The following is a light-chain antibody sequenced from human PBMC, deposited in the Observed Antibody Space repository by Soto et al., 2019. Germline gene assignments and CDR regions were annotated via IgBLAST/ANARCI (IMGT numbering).Light chain of an antibody. Sequence: AHPASGTECRGQWITISCKRTSSDVCGYKYVSWYQQPPGKAPKLMIYDVSNRPSGVSNRFSGSKSGNTASLTISGLQAEDEADYYCSSYTSSSTLDVFGTGTKVTVL. J-gene: IGLJ1*01. CDR2: DVS. CDR3: SSYTSSSTLDV. CDR1: SSDVCGYKY. V-gene: IGLV2-14*01.